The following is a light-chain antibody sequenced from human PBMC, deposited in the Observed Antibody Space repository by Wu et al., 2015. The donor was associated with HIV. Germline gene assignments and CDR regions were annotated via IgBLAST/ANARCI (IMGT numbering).Light chain of an antibody. V-gene: IGKV3-20*01. J-gene: IGKJ1*01. CDR2: GAS. CDR1: QSVSSND. Sequence: EIVLTQSPGTLSLSPGERATLSCRASQSVSSNDLAWYQRKPGQAPRLLIYGASSRATGIPDRFSGTGSGTDFTLTISRLEPEDFAVYYCQQCDTSLAWTFGQGTKVEIK. CDR3: QQCDTSLAWT.